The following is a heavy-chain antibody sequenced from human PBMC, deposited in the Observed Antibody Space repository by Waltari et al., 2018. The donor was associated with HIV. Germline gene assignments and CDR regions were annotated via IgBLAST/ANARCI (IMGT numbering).Heavy chain of an antibody. Sequence: EVQLVESGGGLVQPGWSLRLSCAASGFTFVAFAMRWVRQPPGKGLEWVSGIRWNSGSIDDADSEKGRFTISRDNTKYSLYLQMNRVRAEDTALYYCAKDRGPFIAVAGTWGQGTLVTVSS. J-gene: IGHJ5*02. D-gene: IGHD6-19*01. CDR1: GFTFVAFA. V-gene: IGHV3-9*01. CDR3: AKDRGPFIAVAGT. CDR2: IRWNSGSI.